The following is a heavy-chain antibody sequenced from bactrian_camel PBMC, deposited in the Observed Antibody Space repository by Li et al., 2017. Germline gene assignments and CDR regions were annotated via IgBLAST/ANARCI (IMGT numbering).Heavy chain of an antibody. CDR1: GFTFSSYY. CDR3: AAGSWVAGSLDEHDYVH. J-gene: IGHJ4*01. V-gene: IGHV3S9*01. Sequence: QVQLVESGGGLVQPGGSLRLSCAASGFTFSSYYGAWARQAPGKEREGVATIDSDGSTTYADSVKGRFTISVDNAKNPVMVYLQMPTLIPDDTAMYYCAAGSWVAGSLDEHDYVHWGQGTQVTVS. CDR2: IDSDGST. D-gene: IGHD6*01.